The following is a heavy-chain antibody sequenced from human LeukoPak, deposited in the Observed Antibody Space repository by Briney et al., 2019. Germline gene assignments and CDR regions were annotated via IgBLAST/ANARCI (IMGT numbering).Heavy chain of an antibody. Sequence: SGTLSLTCAVSGGSISSTNWWSWVRQPPGKGLEWIGEIYHSGITNYNPSLKSRVTISVDTSKNQFSLKLNSVTAADTAVYYCASGWFGAGYYWGQGTLVTVSS. D-gene: IGHD3-10*01. J-gene: IGHJ4*02. CDR1: GGSISSTNW. CDR2: IYHSGIT. V-gene: IGHV4-4*02. CDR3: ASGWFGAGYY.